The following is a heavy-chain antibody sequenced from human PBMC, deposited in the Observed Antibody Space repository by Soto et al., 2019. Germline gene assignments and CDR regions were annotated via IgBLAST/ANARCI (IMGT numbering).Heavy chain of an antibody. Sequence: GGSLRLSCAASGFTFSDYYMSWVRQAPGKGLEWVSAISGSGGSTYYADSVKGRFTISRDNSKNTLYLQMNSLRAEDTAVYYCAKEELERQGSGFDYWGQGTLVTVSS. J-gene: IGHJ4*02. V-gene: IGHV3-23*01. D-gene: IGHD1-1*01. CDR1: GFTFSDYY. CDR2: ISGSGGST. CDR3: AKEELERQGSGFDY.